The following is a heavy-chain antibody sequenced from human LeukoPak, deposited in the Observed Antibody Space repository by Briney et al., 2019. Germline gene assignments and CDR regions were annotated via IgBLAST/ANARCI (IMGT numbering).Heavy chain of an antibody. CDR2: ISYDGSNK. V-gene: IGHV3-30*03. CDR1: GFTFSSYG. D-gene: IGHD2-2*02. J-gene: IGHJ5*02. Sequence: GRSLRLSCAASGFTFSSYGMHWVRQAPGKGLEWVAVISYDGSNKYYADSVKGRFTISRDNSKNTLYLQMNSLRAEDTAVYYCARGQRAVVPAAIGTPWGQGTLVTVSS. CDR3: ARGQRAVVPAAIGTP.